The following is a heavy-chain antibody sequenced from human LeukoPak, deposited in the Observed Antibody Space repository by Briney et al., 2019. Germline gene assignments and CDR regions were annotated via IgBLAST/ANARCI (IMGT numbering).Heavy chain of an antibody. CDR2: ISTYNDNT. D-gene: IGHD3-10*01. J-gene: IGHJ5*02. Sequence: ASVKVSCKASGYTFTSYGISWVRQAPGQGLEWMGWISTYNDNTNYPQKLQGRVTMTTDTSTRTAYMELTSLRSDDTAVYYCARVDAMVRGVINWFDPWDQGTLVTVSS. CDR1: GYTFTSYG. CDR3: ARVDAMVRGVINWFDP. V-gene: IGHV1-18*01.